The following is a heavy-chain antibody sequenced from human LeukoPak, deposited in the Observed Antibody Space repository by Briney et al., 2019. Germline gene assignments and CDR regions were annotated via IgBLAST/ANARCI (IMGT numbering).Heavy chain of an antibody. CDR3: AMQVGIYGDYNNWFDP. CDR1: SAPLNNYY. CDR2: VDYSGST. Sequence: PSETLSLTCTVSSAPLNNYYWNWVRQPPGKELEWIGNVDYSGSTRYNPSLKSRATMSLDSSKNQFSLRLTSVTAADMAVYYCAMQVGIYGDYNNWFDPWGQGARVTVSS. D-gene: IGHD4-17*01. J-gene: IGHJ5*02. V-gene: IGHV4-59*08.